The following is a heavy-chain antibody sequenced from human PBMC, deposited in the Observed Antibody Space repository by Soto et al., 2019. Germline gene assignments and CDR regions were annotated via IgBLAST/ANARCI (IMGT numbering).Heavy chain of an antibody. CDR3: ATHGVGYYPAEYFQH. V-gene: IGHV1-69*01. Sequence: QVQLVQSGAEVKKPGSSVKVSCKASGGTFSSYAISWVRQAPGQGLEWMGGIILIFGTANYAQKFQGRVTITADESTSTAYMELSSLRSEDTAVYYCATHGVGYYPAEYFQHWGQGTLVTVSS. J-gene: IGHJ1*01. CDR2: IILIFGTA. CDR1: GGTFSSYA. D-gene: IGHD3-22*01.